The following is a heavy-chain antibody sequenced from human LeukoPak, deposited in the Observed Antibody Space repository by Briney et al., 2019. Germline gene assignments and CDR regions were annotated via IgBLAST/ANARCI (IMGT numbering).Heavy chain of an antibody. CDR3: AELGITMIGGV. CDR1: GFTFSSYE. J-gene: IGHJ6*04. D-gene: IGHD3-10*02. V-gene: IGHV3-48*03. CDR2: ISSSGSTI. Sequence: GGSLRLSCAASGFTFSSYEMNRVRQAPGKGLEWVSYISSSGSTIYYADSVKGRFTISRDNAKNSLYLQMNSLRAEDTAVYYCAELGITMIGGVWGKGTTVTISS.